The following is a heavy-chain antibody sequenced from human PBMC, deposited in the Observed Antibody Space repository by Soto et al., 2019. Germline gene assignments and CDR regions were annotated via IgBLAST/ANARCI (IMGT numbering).Heavy chain of an antibody. D-gene: IGHD2-15*01. CDR1: GGSISSYY. CDR3: ARVFPADLGGYYMDV. V-gene: IGHV4-59*01. CDR2: IYYSGIT. Sequence: SETLSLTCTVSGGSISSYYWSWLRQPPGKGLEWIGYIYYSGITNYNPSLRSRVTISVDTSKNQFSLKLSSVTAADTAVYYCARVFPADLGGYYMDVWGKGTTVTVSS. J-gene: IGHJ6*03.